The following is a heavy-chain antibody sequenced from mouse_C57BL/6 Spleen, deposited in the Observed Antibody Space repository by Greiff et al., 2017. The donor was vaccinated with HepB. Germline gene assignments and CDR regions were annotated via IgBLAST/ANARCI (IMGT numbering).Heavy chain of an antibody. J-gene: IGHJ3*01. CDR2: INPNNGGT. CDR1: GYTFTDYN. D-gene: IGHD2-3*01. CDR3: AGGGYDGYYFAY. Sequence: EVQLQQSGPELVKPGASVKMSCKASGYTFTDYNMHWVKQSHGKSLEWIGYINPNNGGTSYNQKFKGKATLTVNKSSSTAYMEPRSLTSEDSAVYYCAGGGYDGYYFAYWGQGTLVTVSA. V-gene: IGHV1-22*01.